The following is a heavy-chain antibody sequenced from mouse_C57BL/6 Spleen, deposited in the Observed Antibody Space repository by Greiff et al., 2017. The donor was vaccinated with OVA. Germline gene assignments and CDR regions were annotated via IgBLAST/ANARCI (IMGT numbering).Heavy chain of an antibody. Sequence: QVQLQQSGAELVRPGASVTLSCKASGYTFTDYEMHWVKQTPVHGLEWIGAIDPETGGTAYNQKFKGKAILTADKSSSTAYMELRSLTSEDSAVYYCTRGIYYDYDDAFGFDYWGQGTTLTVSS. CDR1: GYTFTDYE. V-gene: IGHV1-15*01. D-gene: IGHD2-4*01. CDR3: TRGIYYDYDDAFGFDY. CDR2: IDPETGGT. J-gene: IGHJ2*01.